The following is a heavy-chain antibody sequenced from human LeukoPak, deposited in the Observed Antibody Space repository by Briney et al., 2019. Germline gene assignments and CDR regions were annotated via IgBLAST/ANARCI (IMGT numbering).Heavy chain of an antibody. J-gene: IGHJ5*02. Sequence: GGSLRLSCAASGFTFSSHSMNWVRQAPGKGLEWVSSISSSSSYIYYADSVKGRFTISRDNAKNSLYLQMNSLRAEDTAVYYCARHHSTTYYWFDPWGQGTLVTVSS. D-gene: IGHD1-1*01. CDR1: GFTFSSHS. CDR3: ARHHSTTYYWFDP. V-gene: IGHV3-21*01. CDR2: ISSSSSYI.